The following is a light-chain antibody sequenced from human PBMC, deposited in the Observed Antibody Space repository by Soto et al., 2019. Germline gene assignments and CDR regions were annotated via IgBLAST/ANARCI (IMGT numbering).Light chain of an antibody. J-gene: IGKJ1*01. V-gene: IGKV3-15*01. Sequence: EIVMTQSPTTLSVSPGERATLSCRASESVGSNLAWYQQKPGQAPRLLIHGASKRATGIPARFSGSGSGTEFTLTISSLQSEDFAVYYCQYYGNSPLTFGQGTKGDIK. CDR1: ESVGSN. CDR3: QYYGNSPLT. CDR2: GAS.